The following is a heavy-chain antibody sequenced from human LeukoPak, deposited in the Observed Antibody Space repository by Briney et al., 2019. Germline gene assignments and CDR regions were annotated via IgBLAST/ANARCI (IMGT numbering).Heavy chain of an antibody. CDR1: GFTFSDYY. D-gene: IGHD6-13*01. V-gene: IGHV3-11*06. CDR3: ARVLSSSWGAYYYYGMDV. Sequence: KPGGSLRLSCAASGFTFSDYYMSGIRQAPGKGLEWVSYISSRSSYTKYADSVEGRLTISRDNAKNSLYLQMNSLRAEDTAVYYCARVLSSSWGAYYYYGMDVWGQGTTVTVSS. CDR2: ISSRSSYT. J-gene: IGHJ6*02.